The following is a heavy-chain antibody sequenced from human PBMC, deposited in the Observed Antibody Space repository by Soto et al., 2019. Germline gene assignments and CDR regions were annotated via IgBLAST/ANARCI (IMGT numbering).Heavy chain of an antibody. V-gene: IGHV1-69*13. CDR3: ARARGRYGDYFDY. CDR1: GGTFSSYA. CDR2: IIPIFGTT. Sequence: SVKVSCKASGGTFSSYAISWVRQAPGQGLEWMGGIIPIFGTTNYAQKFQGRVTITADESTSTAYMELSSLRSEDTAGYYCARARGRYGDYFDYWGQGTLVTVSS. D-gene: IGHD1-26*01. J-gene: IGHJ4*02.